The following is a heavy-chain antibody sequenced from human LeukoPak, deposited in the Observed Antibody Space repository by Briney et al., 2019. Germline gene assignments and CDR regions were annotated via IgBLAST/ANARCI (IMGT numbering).Heavy chain of an antibody. Sequence: GGSLRLCCAASGFAFRTYAMTWVRQAPGKGMEGVAIVWYDGSNENYVDSVKGRFTISRDNSKNTLYLQMNSLRAEDTAVYYCAKDRGYSHGFEYWGQGTLVTVSS. V-gene: IGHV3-30*02. CDR2: VWYDGSNE. CDR1: GFAFRTYA. J-gene: IGHJ4*02. CDR3: AKDRGYSHGFEY. D-gene: IGHD5-12*01.